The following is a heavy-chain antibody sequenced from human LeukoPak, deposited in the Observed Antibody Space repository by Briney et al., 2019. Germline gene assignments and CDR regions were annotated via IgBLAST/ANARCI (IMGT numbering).Heavy chain of an antibody. V-gene: IGHV4-59*11. J-gene: IGHJ4*02. CDR1: SGSISSHY. CDR3: ARSNMYTSSWYDYFDD. D-gene: IGHD6-13*01. Sequence: SETLSLPCSVSSGSISSHYWSWIRQPPGKALEWIGYIYYSGTTNYNPSLKSRVTISLDTSKNQFSLKLSSVTAADTAVYYCARSNMYTSSWYDYFDDWGQGTLVTVSS. CDR2: IYYSGTT.